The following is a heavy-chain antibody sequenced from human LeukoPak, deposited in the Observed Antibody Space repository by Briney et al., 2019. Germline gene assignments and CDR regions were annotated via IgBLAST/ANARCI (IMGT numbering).Heavy chain of an antibody. V-gene: IGHV4-30-2*01. D-gene: IGHD6-6*01. Sequence: PSETLSLTCAVSGGSVTSGAYSWTWIRQPPGKGLEWIGYFYHSGSTYYNPSLKSRVTISVDRSKNQFSLKLGSVTAADTAVYYCARGTYSSSSVANDYWGQGTLVTVSS. CDR3: ARGTYSSSSVANDY. CDR1: GGSVTSGAYS. CDR2: FYHSGST. J-gene: IGHJ4*02.